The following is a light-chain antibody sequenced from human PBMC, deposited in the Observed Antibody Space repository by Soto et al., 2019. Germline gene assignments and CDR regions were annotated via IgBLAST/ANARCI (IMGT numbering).Light chain of an antibody. CDR1: QGISSSY. J-gene: IGKJ1*01. CDR3: QQYDSSLWT. V-gene: IGKV3-20*01. Sequence: ENVLTPSPGTLSLSPVERATLSCRASQGISSSYLAWYQQKPGQAPRLLIFGASSRATGIPDRFSGSGSGTDFTLTISRLDPEDFAVYYCQQYDSSLWTFGQGTKVDIK. CDR2: GAS.